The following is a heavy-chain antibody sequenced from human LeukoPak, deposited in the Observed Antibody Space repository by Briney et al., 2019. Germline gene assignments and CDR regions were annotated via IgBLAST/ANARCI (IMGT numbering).Heavy chain of an antibody. J-gene: IGHJ4*02. CDR1: GFAFDVAW. V-gene: IGHV3-15*01. Sequence: MPGGSLRLSCAASGFAFDVAWMTWVRQAPGKGLEWVGRIKSKTDGGSTEYAAHVKGRFSISRDDSKRTVYLQMNSLNTEDRAVYFCSYMRDYWGQGTLVTV. CDR3: SYMRDY. CDR2: IKSKTDGGST.